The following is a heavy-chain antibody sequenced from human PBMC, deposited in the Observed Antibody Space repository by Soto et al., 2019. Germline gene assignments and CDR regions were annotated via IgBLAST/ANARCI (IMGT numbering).Heavy chain of an antibody. Sequence: GGSLRLSCPASGFTFSSYAMSWVRQAPGKGLEWVSAISGSGGSTYYADSVKGRFTISRENSKNTLYLQMNSLRAEDTAVYYCAKEESKVQWLEDYWGQGTLVTVSS. D-gene: IGHD6-19*01. CDR3: AKEESKVQWLEDY. CDR2: ISGSGGST. J-gene: IGHJ4*02. CDR1: GFTFSSYA. V-gene: IGHV3-23*01.